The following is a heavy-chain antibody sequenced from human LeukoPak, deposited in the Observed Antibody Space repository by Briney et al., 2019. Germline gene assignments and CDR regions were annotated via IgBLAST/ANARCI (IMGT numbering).Heavy chain of an antibody. CDR1: GGSISSSSYY. CDR3: ARDEPETVSRYYYYGMDV. Sequence: PSETLSLTCTVSGGSISSSSYYWGWIRQPPGKGLEWIGEINHSGSTNYNPSLKSRVTISVDTSKNQFSLKLSSVTAADTAVYYCARDEPETVSRYYYYGMDVWGQGTTVTVSS. J-gene: IGHJ6*02. CDR2: INHSGST. V-gene: IGHV4-39*07. D-gene: IGHD1-14*01.